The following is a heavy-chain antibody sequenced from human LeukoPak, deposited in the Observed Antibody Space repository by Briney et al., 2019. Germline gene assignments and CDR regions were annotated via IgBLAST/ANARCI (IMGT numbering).Heavy chain of an antibody. CDR2: INPNSGGT. CDR3: ARGSGYTSGWGAFDI. D-gene: IGHD6-19*01. CDR1: GYTFTGYY. Sequence: ASVKVSCKASGYTFTGYYMHWVRQAPGQGLEWMTWINPNSGGTYYPQKFQGRVTVTRDTSINTAYMELTGLRSDVTAVYYCARGSGYTSGWGAFDIWGQGTMVSVSS. V-gene: IGHV1-2*02. J-gene: IGHJ3*02.